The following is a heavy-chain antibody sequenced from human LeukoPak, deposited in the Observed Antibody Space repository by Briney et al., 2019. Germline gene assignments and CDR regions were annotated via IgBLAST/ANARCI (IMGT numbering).Heavy chain of an antibody. V-gene: IGHV1-18*01. CDR2: ISAYNGNT. Sequence: ASVKVSRKASGYTFSSYGISWVRQAPGQGLEWMGWISAYNGNTNYAQKLQGRVTMTTDTSTSTAYMELRSLRSDDTAVYYCARFLTDRIYGGVGAFDIWGQGTMVTVSS. CDR1: GYTFSSYG. CDR3: ARFLTDRIYGGVGAFDI. J-gene: IGHJ3*02. D-gene: IGHD3-9*01.